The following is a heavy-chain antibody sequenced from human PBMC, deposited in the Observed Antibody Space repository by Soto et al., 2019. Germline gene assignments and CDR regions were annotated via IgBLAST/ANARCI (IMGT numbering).Heavy chain of an antibody. CDR3: TRDQGGDIDD. V-gene: IGHV3-30-3*01. CDR2: ISYDGSNK. D-gene: IGHD3-16*01. Sequence: QVQLVESGGGVVQPGRSLRLSCAASGFTFSSNAMHWVRQAPGKGLAWVAMISYDGSNKYYADSVKGRFTISRDNTKNSLYLQMNRLRAEDTVGYNCTRDQGGDIDDWGQGTLVTVSS. J-gene: IGHJ4*02. CDR1: GFTFSSNA.